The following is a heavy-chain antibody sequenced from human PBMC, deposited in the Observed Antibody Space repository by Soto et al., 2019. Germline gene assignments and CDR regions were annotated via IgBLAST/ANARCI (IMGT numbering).Heavy chain of an antibody. V-gene: IGHV2-5*02. CDR3: ALTKVMYYYIFTGSFAPRHDAFDI. J-gene: IGHJ3*02. CDR1: GFSLSTSGVG. CDR2: IYWDDDK. Sequence: QITLKESGPTLVKPTQTLTLTCTFSGFSLSTSGVGVGWIRQPPGKALEWLALIYWDDDKRYSPSLKSRLTIHKDNSKTRSVLKVPNMDAVYTAPYYCALTKVMYYYIFTGSFAPRHDAFDICGQGTMGTVSS. D-gene: IGHD3-9*01.